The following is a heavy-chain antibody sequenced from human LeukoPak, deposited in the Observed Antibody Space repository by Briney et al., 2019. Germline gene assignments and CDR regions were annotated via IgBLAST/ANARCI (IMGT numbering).Heavy chain of an antibody. Sequence: SETLSLTCAVYGGSFSGYYWSWIRQPPGKGLEWIGEINHSGSTNYNPSLKSRVTISVDTSKNQFSLKLSSVTAADTAVYYCARAMRRYSGSQPPVDYWGQGTLVTVSS. CDR2: INHSGST. CDR3: ARAMRRYSGSQPPVDY. D-gene: IGHD6-13*01. CDR1: GGSFSGYY. V-gene: IGHV4-34*01. J-gene: IGHJ4*02.